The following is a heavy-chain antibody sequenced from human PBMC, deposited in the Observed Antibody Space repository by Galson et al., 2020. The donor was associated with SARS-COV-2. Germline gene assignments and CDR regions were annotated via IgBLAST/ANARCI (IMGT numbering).Heavy chain of an antibody. J-gene: IGHJ6*02. CDR1: GYTFTSYG. D-gene: IGHD3-10*01. Sequence: ASVKVSCKASGYTFTSYGISWVRQAPGQGLEWMGWISAYNGNTNYAQKLQGRVTMTTDTSTSTAYMELRSLRSDDTAVYYCARVSGILWFREEDGPPLPNYYGMDVWGQGTTVTVSS. CDR3: ARVSGILWFREEDGPPLPNYYGMDV. CDR2: ISAYNGNT. V-gene: IGHV1-18*01.